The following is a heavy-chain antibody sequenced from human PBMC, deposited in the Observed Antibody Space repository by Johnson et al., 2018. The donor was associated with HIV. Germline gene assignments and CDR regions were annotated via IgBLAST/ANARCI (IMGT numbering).Heavy chain of an antibody. CDR2: IYSGGST. CDR1: GFTVSSNY. CDR3: ARVPSRSSWYTAFDI. Sequence: VQLVESGGGLVQPGGSLRLSCAASGFTVSSNYMSWVRQAPGKGLEWVSVIYSGGSTYYADSMKGRFTISRDNSKNTLYLQMNSLRAEDTAVYYCARVPSRSSWYTAFDIWGQGTTVTVSS. J-gene: IGHJ3*02. V-gene: IGHV3-66*02. D-gene: IGHD6-13*01.